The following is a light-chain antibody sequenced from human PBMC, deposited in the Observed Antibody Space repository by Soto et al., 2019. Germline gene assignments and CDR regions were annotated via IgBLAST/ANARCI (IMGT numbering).Light chain of an antibody. CDR1: QNISSN. CDR2: GAS. J-gene: IGKJ1*01. Sequence: EIVMTQSPATLSVSPGERATLSCRVSQNISSNLAWYQQKPGQAPRVRFDGASTRATGIPARFSGSGSGTAVTPTISSLQPEDFAVYYCHQYNNWLSTFGQGTKVEIK. V-gene: IGKV3D-15*01. CDR3: HQYNNWLST.